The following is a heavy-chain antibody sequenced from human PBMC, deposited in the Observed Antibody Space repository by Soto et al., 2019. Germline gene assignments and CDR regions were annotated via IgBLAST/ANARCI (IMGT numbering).Heavy chain of an antibody. V-gene: IGHV4-59*01. CDR1: VGSISSYY. D-gene: IGHD6-13*01. CDR3: ARANRGGSSWYSTYYYYGMDV. J-gene: IGHJ6*02. CDR2: IYYSGST. Sequence: PETLSLTCAFSVGSISSYYWIWIRQPPGKGLECIGYIYYSGSTNYNPSLKSRVTISVDTSKNQFSLKLSSVTAADTAVYYCARANRGGSSWYSTYYYYGMDVWGQGTTVTVSS.